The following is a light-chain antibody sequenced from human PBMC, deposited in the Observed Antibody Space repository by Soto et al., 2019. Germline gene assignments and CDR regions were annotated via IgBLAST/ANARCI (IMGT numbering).Light chain of an antibody. CDR1: QSFRGL. J-gene: IGKJ5*01. CDR3: QQSHMWPIT. Sequence: EVVLTQSPVTLSLSPGERATLSCRASQSFRGLLAWYQQKPGQAPRLLIYDAYNRATGIPPRFSGSGSGTDFTLTISSLEPEDSAVYYCQQSHMWPITFCQGTRLEIK. V-gene: IGKV3-11*01. CDR2: DAY.